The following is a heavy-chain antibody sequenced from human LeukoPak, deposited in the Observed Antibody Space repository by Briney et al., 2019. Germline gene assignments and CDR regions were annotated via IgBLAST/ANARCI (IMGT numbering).Heavy chain of an antibody. J-gene: IGHJ4*02. Sequence: PSETLSLTCAVYGGSFSGYYWSWIRQPPGKGLEWIGEINHSGSTNYNPSLKSRVTISVDTSKNQFSLKLSSVTAADTAVYYCARGRLNCSGGSCYPSARDYWGQGTLVTVSS. CDR3: ARGRLNCSGGSCYPSARDY. D-gene: IGHD2-15*01. CDR2: INHSGST. CDR1: GGSFSGYY. V-gene: IGHV4-34*01.